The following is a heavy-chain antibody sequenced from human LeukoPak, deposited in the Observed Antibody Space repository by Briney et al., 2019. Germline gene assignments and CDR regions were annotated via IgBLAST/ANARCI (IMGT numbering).Heavy chain of an antibody. J-gene: IGHJ4*02. CDR3: AKVPTSYSSLDY. Sequence: GGSLRLSCAVSGFTFSSYGMHWVRQAPGKGLEWVAFIRYDGSNTYYADSVKGRFTISRDNSKNTLYLQMNSLRVEVTAVYYCAKVPTSYSSLDYWGQGTLVTVSS. CDR1: GFTFSSYG. D-gene: IGHD6-13*01. CDR2: IRYDGSNT. V-gene: IGHV3-30*02.